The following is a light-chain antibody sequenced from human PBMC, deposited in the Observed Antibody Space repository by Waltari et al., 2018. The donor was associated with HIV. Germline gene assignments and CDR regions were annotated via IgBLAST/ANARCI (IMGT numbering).Light chain of an antibody. J-gene: IGLJ1*01. CDR1: RSNLGTGYH. Sequence: QSQLTQPPSVSGAPGQRVTISCTGSRSNLGTGYHVHWYQQVPGTAPKLLIHGNTTRPSGVRDLFWGSKSGTSASLAITGLQAEDEADYYCQSYDNSLGIVFGSGTKVTVL. CDR3: QSYDNSLGIV. CDR2: GNT. V-gene: IGLV1-40*01.